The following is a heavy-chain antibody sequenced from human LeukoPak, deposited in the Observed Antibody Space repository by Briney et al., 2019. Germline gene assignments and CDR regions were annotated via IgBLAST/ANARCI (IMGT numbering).Heavy chain of an antibody. Sequence: GGPLRLSCAASGFTFSSYGMSWVRQAPGKGLEWVSGISGSGGSTYYADSVKGRFTISRGNSKNTLYLQMNSLRAEDTAVYYCAKAVSCSSTSCYRSYGMDVWGQGTTVTVSS. D-gene: IGHD2-2*02. V-gene: IGHV3-23*01. CDR1: GFTFSSYG. CDR3: AKAVSCSSTSCYRSYGMDV. CDR2: ISGSGGST. J-gene: IGHJ6*02.